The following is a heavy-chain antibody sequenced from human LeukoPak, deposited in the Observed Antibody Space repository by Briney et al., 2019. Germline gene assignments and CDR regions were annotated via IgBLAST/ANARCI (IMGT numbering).Heavy chain of an antibody. D-gene: IGHD5-18*01. V-gene: IGHV4-59*01. Sequence: PSETLSLTCTVSGGSIGTYFWSWIRQPPGKGLEWLGHIYYSGSTNYNPSLKSRVTISVDTSKNQFSLKLSSVTAADTAVYYCAREPRYSYYYYFDYWGQGTLVTVSS. CDR3: AREPRYSYYYYFDY. J-gene: IGHJ4*02. CDR1: GGSIGTYF. CDR2: IYYSGST.